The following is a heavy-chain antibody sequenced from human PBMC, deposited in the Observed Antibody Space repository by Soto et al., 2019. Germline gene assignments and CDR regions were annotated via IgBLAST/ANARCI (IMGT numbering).Heavy chain of an antibody. V-gene: IGHV3-23*01. CDR3: ATGGITIFGVAVSSGY. D-gene: IGHD3-3*01. J-gene: IGHJ4*02. CDR1: GFTFSSYA. Sequence: TGGSLRLSCAASGFTFSSYAMSWVRQAPGKGLEWVSAISGSGGSTYYADSVKGRFTISRDNSKNTLYLQMNSLRAEDTAVYYCATGGITIFGVAVSSGYWGQGTLVTVSS. CDR2: ISGSGGST.